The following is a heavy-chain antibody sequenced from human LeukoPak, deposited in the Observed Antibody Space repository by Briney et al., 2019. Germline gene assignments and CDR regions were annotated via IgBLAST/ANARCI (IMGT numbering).Heavy chain of an antibody. CDR1: GFTFSSYW. J-gene: IGHJ5*01. CDR3: TRAITYFYGSVTYDWFDS. CDR2: IKSDGST. V-gene: IGHV3-74*01. D-gene: IGHD3-10*01. Sequence: GGSLRLSCEASGFTFSSYWMHWVRQTPGKGLMWVARIKSDGSTIYADSVQGRFTISRDSAKDMVYLQMNSLRDDDTAIYYCTRAITYFYGSVTYDWFDSWGQGTRVTVSS.